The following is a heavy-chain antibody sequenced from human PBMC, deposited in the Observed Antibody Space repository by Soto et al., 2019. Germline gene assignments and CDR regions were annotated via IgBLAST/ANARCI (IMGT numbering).Heavy chain of an antibody. CDR2: IYYSGST. Sequence: PSETLSLTCAVSGGSINGHFWSWIRQSPGKGLEWIGHIYYSGSTIYSPSLKSRVSISVDTSKNQFSLEVNSLTAAETAVYYCARAGTNMVQFDYWGQGTLV. J-gene: IGHJ4*02. D-gene: IGHD3-10*01. CDR3: ARAGTNMVQFDY. CDR1: GGSINGHF. V-gene: IGHV4-59*11.